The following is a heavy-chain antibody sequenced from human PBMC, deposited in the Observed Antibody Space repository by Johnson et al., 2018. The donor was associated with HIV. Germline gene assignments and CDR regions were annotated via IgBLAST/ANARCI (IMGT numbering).Heavy chain of an antibody. CDR1: GFTFSSYW. CDR2: IKQDGSEK. D-gene: IGHD5-12*01. J-gene: IGHJ3*02. CDR3: ARDGGYSGYDFHAFDI. Sequence: EVQLVESGGGLVQPGGSLRLSCAASGFTFSSYWMSWVRQAPGKGLEWVANIKQDGSEKYYVDSVKGRFTISRDNAKNSLYLQMNSLRAEDTAVYYCARDGGYSGYDFHAFDIWGQGTMVTVSS. V-gene: IGHV3-7*01.